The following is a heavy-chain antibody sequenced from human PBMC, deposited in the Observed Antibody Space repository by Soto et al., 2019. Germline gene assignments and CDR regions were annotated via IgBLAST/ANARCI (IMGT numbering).Heavy chain of an antibody. V-gene: IGHV1-18*01. Sequence: ASVKVSCKASGYTFTSYGISWVRQAPGQGLEWMGWISAYNGNTNYAQKLQGRVTMTTDTSTSTAYMELRSLRSDDTAVYYCARVDTAMDTSHYGMDVWGQGTTVPVSS. D-gene: IGHD5-18*01. CDR2: ISAYNGNT. CDR1: GYTFTSYG. CDR3: ARVDTAMDTSHYGMDV. J-gene: IGHJ6*02.